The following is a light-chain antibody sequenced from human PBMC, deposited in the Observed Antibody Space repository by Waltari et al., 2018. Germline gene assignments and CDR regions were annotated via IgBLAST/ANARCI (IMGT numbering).Light chain of an antibody. CDR1: QNINLW. Sequence: DIQMTQSPSTLSASVGDRVTITCRASQNINLWLAWYQQKPGKATKIMIYKASSLESGVPSRFSGSESGTEFTLIISSLQPDDCATYYCQQYHSYPWTFGQGTKVEI. J-gene: IGKJ1*01. CDR3: QQYHSYPWT. V-gene: IGKV1-5*03. CDR2: KAS.